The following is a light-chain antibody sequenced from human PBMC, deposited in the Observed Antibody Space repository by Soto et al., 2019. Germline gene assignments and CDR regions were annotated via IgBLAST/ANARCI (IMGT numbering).Light chain of an antibody. Sequence: DIQVTQSPPTLSASVGDRVTITCRASQTISTWMAWYQQKPGKAPKLLVYDASTLQSGVASRFSGSGSGTEFTLTISSLQPDDSATYYCQQFNNYPWTFGQGTKVDIK. CDR1: QTISTW. CDR3: QQFNNYPWT. CDR2: DAS. V-gene: IGKV1-5*01. J-gene: IGKJ1*01.